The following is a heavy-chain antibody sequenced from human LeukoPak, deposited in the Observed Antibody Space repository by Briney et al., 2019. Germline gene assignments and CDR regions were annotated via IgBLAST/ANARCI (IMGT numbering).Heavy chain of an antibody. CDR1: TFTFSEYG. D-gene: IGHD4/OR15-4a*01. J-gene: IGHJ4*02. CDR3: ARRAGAYSHPYDY. CDR2: IYSDNT. Sequence: GGSLRLSCAASTFTFSEYGMNWVRQAPGKGLEWVSFIYSDNTHYSDSVKGRFTISRDNSKNTLYLQMNSLRAEDTAVYYCARRAGAYSHPYDYWGQGTLVTVSS. V-gene: IGHV3-53*01.